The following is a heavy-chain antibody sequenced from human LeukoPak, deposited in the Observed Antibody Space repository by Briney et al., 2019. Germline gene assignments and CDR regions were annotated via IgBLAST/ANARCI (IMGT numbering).Heavy chain of an antibody. J-gene: IGHJ3*02. Sequence: SETLSLTCTVSGGTISSYYWSWIRQPPGKGLEWIGYIYYSGSPNYNPSLKGRVTISVDTSKKQSSLKLSSVTAADTAVYYCARGTVTTSVKAFDIWGQGTMVTVSS. D-gene: IGHD4-17*01. V-gene: IGHV4-59*08. CDR2: IYYSGSP. CDR3: ARGTVTTSVKAFDI. CDR1: GGTISSYY.